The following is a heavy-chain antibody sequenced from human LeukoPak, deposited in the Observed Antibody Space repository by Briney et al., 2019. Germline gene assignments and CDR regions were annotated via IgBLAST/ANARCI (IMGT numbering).Heavy chain of an antibody. D-gene: IGHD6-13*01. CDR2: ISYDGSNK. V-gene: IGHV3-30*19. Sequence: GGSLRLSCAASVFTFSLHGMHWVRQAPGKGLEWVAVISYDGSNKYYADSVKGRFTISRDNSKNTLYLQMNSLRAEDTAVFYCVSIYNSNWYRVFDYWGQGTLVTVSS. CDR1: VFTFSLHG. CDR3: VSIYNSNWYRVFDY. J-gene: IGHJ4*02.